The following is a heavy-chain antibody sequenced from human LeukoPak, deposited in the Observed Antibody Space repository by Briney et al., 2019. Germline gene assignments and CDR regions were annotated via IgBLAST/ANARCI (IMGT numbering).Heavy chain of an antibody. V-gene: IGHV3-13*04. CDR3: VGRLRGWSSGFDY. J-gene: IGHJ4*02. CDR2: IGAAGEM. D-gene: IGHD6-19*01. Sequence: GGSLRLSCVASGXTFSSYDMHWVRQATGKGLEWVSTIGAAGEMFYPGSVKGRFTISRDDAKNSMYLQMNSLRAGDTAVYYCVGRLRGWSSGFDYWGQGILVTVSS. CDR1: GXTFSSYD.